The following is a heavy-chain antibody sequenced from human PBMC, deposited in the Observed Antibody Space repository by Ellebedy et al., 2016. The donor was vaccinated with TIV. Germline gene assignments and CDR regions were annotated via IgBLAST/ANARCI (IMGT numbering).Heavy chain of an antibody. CDR2: IWYDGRSQ. V-gene: IGHV3-30*02. CDR3: ASDV. J-gene: IGHJ6*02. Sequence: GESLKISCVASGFTFRSYSMYWVRQAPGKGLEWVASIWYDGRSQYYADMVEGRFTVTRDNSKNNLYLQMNSLRVDDTAVYYCASDVWGRGTTVTVSS. CDR1: GFTFRSYS.